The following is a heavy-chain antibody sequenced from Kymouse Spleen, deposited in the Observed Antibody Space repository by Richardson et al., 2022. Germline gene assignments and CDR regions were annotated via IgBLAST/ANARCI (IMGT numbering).Heavy chain of an antibody. D-gene: IGHD1-7*01. CDR3: ARGRGTTSWFDP. V-gene: IGHV3-33*01. CDR1: GFTFSSYG. CDR2: IWYDGSNK. J-gene: IGHJ5*02. Sequence: QVQLVESGGGVVQPGRSLRLSCAASGFTFSSYGMHWVRQAPGKGLEWVAVIWYDGSNKYYADSVKGRFTISRDNSKNTLYLQMNSLRAEDTAVYYCARGRGTTSWFDPWGQGTLVTVSS.